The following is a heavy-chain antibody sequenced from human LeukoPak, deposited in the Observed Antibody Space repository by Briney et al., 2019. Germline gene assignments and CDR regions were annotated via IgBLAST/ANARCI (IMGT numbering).Heavy chain of an antibody. CDR1: GRSIIMYD. Sequence: SETLSLAWTVSGRSIIMYDCGWVRQPPGKGLEWIGYIYYTGSTNYNPSLKSRVTISVATSKNQFSLKLTSVTAADTAVYYYASLFWWEPVLDYWNQGTVVTVSS. CDR2: IYYTGST. CDR3: ASLFWWEPVLDY. V-gene: IGHV4-59*01. J-gene: IGHJ4*02. D-gene: IGHD2-21*01.